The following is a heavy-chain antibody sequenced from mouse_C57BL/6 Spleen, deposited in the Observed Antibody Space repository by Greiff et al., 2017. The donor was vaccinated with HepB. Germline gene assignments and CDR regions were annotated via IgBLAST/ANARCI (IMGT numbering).Heavy chain of an antibody. J-gene: IGHJ2*01. CDR1: GYTFTDYE. CDR3: TSGRYGY. V-gene: IGHV1-15*01. Sequence: QVQLKQSGAELVRPGASVTLSCKASGYTFTDYEMHWVKQTPVHGLEWIGAIDPETGGTAYNQKFKGKAILTADKSSSTAYMELRSLTSEDSAVYYCTSGRYGYWGQGTTLTVSS. D-gene: IGHD2-14*01. CDR2: IDPETGGT.